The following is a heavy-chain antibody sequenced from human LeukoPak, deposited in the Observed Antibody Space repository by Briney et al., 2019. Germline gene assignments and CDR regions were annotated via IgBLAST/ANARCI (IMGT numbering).Heavy chain of an antibody. CDR2: IAYDRSNK. CDR1: GFTFSSYG. Sequence: PGRSLRLSCAASGFTFSSYGMHWVRQAPGKGLEWVAVIAYDRSNKYYADSVKGRFTISRDNSKNTLYLQMNSLRAEDTAVYYCAKGVENYGDYGLDYFDYWGQGTLVTVSS. J-gene: IGHJ4*02. CDR3: AKGVENYGDYGLDYFDY. V-gene: IGHV3-30*18. D-gene: IGHD4-17*01.